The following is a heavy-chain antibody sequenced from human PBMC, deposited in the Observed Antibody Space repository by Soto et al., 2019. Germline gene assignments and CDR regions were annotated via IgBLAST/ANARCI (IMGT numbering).Heavy chain of an antibody. CDR2: IWYDGSNK. J-gene: IGHJ3*02. CDR1: GFTFSSYC. V-gene: IGHV3-33*01. D-gene: IGHD1-26*01. Sequence: QVQLVESGGGVVQPGRSLRLSCAASGFTFSSYCMHWVRQAPGKGLEWVAVIWYDGSNKYYADSVKGRFTISRDNSKNTLYLQMNSLSAEDTAVYYCARDLELGAFDIWGQGTMVTVSS. CDR3: ARDLELGAFDI.